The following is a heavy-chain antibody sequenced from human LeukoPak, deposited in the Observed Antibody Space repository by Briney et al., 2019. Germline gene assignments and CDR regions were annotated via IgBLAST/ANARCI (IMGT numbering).Heavy chain of an antibody. Sequence: SAKVSCKASGGTFSSYAISWVRQAPGQGLEWMGGIIPIFGTANYAQKFQGRVTITADESTSTAYMELSSLRSEDTAVYYCARVYRGSNSSGYCCRRAFDIWGQGTMVTVSS. V-gene: IGHV1-69*13. CDR2: IIPIFGTA. J-gene: IGHJ3*02. CDR1: GGTFSSYA. CDR3: ARVYRGSNSSGYCCRRAFDI. D-gene: IGHD3-22*01.